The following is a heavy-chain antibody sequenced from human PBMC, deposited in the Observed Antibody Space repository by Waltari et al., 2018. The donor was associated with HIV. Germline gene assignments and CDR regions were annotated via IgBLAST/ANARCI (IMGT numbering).Heavy chain of an antibody. J-gene: IGHJ4*02. CDR2: NSPSRGVT. V-gene: IGHV3-48*04. Sequence: EVQLVEFGGDLVQPGGSLRLSCAASGFSLSLHRMNWVRQAPGKGLEWISYNSPSRGVTYYADSVRGRFTMSRDTTKNSLYLQLNSLRAEDTAVYYCTRDPGGKVDFDYWGQGTLVTVSS. D-gene: IGHD3-10*01. CDR3: TRDPGGKVDFDY. CDR1: GFSLSLHR.